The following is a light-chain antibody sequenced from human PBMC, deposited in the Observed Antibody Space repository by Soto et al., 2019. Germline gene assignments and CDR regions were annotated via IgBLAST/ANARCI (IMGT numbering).Light chain of an antibody. Sequence: DIEMTQSPSTLSASVGDGVTITCRASQSISTWLAWYQQKPGKAPKFLIYDASILESGVPSRFSGSGSGTEFILTISSLQPDDFATYYCQQYDDYPLTFGGGTKVELK. J-gene: IGKJ4*01. CDR1: QSISTW. CDR3: QQYDDYPLT. V-gene: IGKV1-5*01. CDR2: DAS.